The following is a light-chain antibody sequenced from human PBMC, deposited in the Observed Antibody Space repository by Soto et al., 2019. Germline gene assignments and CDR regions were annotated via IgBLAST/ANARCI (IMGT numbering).Light chain of an antibody. CDR2: RAS. CDR3: QQYDIDSWT. J-gene: IGKJ1*01. CDR1: QSISSW. Sequence: DIQMTQSPSTLSASVGDRVVITCRASQSISSWLAWYQQKPGKAPNLLIYRASTLKSGVPSRFSGSGSGTEFTLTISSLQPDDLANYYCQQYDIDSWTFGQGTKVEIK. V-gene: IGKV1-5*03.